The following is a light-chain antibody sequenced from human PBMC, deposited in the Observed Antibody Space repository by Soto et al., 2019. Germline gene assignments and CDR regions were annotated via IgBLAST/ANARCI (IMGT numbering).Light chain of an antibody. Sequence: EIVLTQSPGTLSLSPGARATLSCRARQTVSSSFLAWYQQTPGQAPRLLIYDAYNRATGIPPRFSGSGSGTDFTLTISSLEPEDSAVYYCQQRHMWPITFGQGTRLEI. V-gene: IGKV3D-20*02. CDR3: QQRHMWPIT. CDR2: DAY. J-gene: IGKJ5*01. CDR1: QTVSSSF.